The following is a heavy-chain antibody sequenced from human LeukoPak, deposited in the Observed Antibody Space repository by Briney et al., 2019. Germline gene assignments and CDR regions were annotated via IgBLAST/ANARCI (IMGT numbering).Heavy chain of an antibody. J-gene: IGHJ5*02. D-gene: IGHD3-22*01. CDR3: ARDYYDSSGYFNNWFDP. CDR1: GGSISSYY. V-gene: IGHV4-59*12. Sequence: SETLSLTCTVSGGSISSYYWSWIRQPPGKGLEWIGYIYYSGSTNYNPSLKSRVTISVDTSKNQFSLKLSSVTAADTAVYYCARDYYDSSGYFNNWFDPWGQGILVTVSS. CDR2: IYYSGST.